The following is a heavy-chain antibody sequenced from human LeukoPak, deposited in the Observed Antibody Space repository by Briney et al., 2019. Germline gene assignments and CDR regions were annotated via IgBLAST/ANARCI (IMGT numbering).Heavy chain of an antibody. CDR3: ARDTIFGVVTYWFDP. Sequence: GASVKVSCKASGYTFTGYYMHWVRQAPGQGLEWMGWINPNSGGTNYAQKFQGRVTMTRDTSISTAYMELSRLRPDDTAVYYCARDTIFGVVTYWFDPWGQGTLVTVSS. D-gene: IGHD3-3*01. J-gene: IGHJ5*02. CDR1: GYTFTGYY. V-gene: IGHV1-2*02. CDR2: INPNSGGT.